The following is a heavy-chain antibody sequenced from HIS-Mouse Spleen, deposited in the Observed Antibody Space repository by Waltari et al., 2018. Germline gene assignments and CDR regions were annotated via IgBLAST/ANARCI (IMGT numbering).Heavy chain of an antibody. D-gene: IGHD6-13*01. CDR2: IYYSGST. CDR1: GGSISSSSYS. CDR3: AREIPYSSSWYDWYFDL. J-gene: IGHJ2*01. V-gene: IGHV4-39*07. Sequence: QLQLQESGPGLVKPSETLSLTCTVSGGSISSSSYSWGWIRQPPGKGLEWIGSIYYSGSTYYNQSLKSRVTISVDTSKNQFSLKLSSVTAADTAVYYCAREIPYSSSWYDWYFDLWGRGTLVTVSS.